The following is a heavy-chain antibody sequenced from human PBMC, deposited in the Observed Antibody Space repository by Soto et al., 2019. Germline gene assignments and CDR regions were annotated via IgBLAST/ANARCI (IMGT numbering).Heavy chain of an antibody. Sequence: QVQLVQSGAEEKKPGASVKVSCKASGYTFTSYAMHWVRQAPGQRLEWMGWINAGNGNTKYSQKFQGRVTITRDTSASTAYMELSRVRFVDTGVYFCASAVAVRPDFDDWGQGTRVTVSS. J-gene: IGHJ4*02. V-gene: IGHV1-3*05. CDR2: INAGNGNT. D-gene: IGHD6-19*01. CDR1: GYTFTSYA. CDR3: ASAVAVRPDFDD.